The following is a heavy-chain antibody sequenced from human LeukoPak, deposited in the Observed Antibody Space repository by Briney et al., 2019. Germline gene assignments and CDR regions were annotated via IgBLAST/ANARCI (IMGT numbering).Heavy chain of an antibody. CDR2: VTYDGNHK. J-gene: IGHJ4*02. V-gene: IGHV3-33*05. CDR3: ARGSCSGGSCPYDF. D-gene: IGHD2-15*01. CDR1: GFSFSNHG. Sequence: GGSLRLSYAASGFSFSNHGMNWVRQAPGKGLEWVAVVTYDGNHKNYADSVKGRFTISRDNSKNTLYLQMNSLRAEDTAVFYCARGSCSGGSCPYDFWGQGTLVTVSS.